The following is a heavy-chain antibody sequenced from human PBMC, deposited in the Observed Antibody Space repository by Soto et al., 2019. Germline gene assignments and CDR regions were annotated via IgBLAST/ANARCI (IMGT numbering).Heavy chain of an antibody. D-gene: IGHD6-25*01. J-gene: IGHJ6*02. CDR3: ARGGETDYYYGMDV. V-gene: IGHV1-69*13. CDR2: IIPIFGTA. CDR1: GGTFSSYA. Sequence: ASVKVSCKASGGTFSSYAISWVRQAPGQGLEWMGGIIPIFGTANYAQKFQGRVTITADESTSTAYMGLSSLRSEDTAVYYCARGGETDYYYGMDVWGQGTTVTVSS.